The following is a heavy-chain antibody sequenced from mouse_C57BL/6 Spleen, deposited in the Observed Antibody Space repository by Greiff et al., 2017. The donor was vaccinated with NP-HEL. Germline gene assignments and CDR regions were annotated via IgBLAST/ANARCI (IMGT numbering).Heavy chain of an antibody. D-gene: IGHD2-3*01. V-gene: IGHV1-19*01. J-gene: IGHJ4*01. CDR3: ARLDDGYYGAMDY. CDR2: INPYNGGT. CDR1: GYTFTDYY. Sequence: VQLQQSGPVLVKPGASVKMSCKASGYTFTDYYMNWVKQSHGKSLEWIGVINPYNGGTSYNQKFKGKATLTVDKSSSTAYMELNSLTSEDSAVYYCARLDDGYYGAMDYWGQGTSVTVSS.